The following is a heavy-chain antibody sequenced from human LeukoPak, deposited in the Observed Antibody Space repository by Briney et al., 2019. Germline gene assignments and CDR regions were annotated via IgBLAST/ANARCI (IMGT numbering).Heavy chain of an antibody. J-gene: IGHJ5*02. V-gene: IGHV4-59*08. Sequence: SETLSLTCTVSGGSISSYYWSWIRQPPGKGLEWIGYIYYSGSTNYNPSLKSRVTISVDTSKNQFSLKLSSVTAADTAVYYCARSNCSGGSCRTRNWFDPWGRGTLVTVSS. CDR3: ARSNCSGGSCRTRNWFDP. D-gene: IGHD2-15*01. CDR1: GGSISSYY. CDR2: IYYSGST.